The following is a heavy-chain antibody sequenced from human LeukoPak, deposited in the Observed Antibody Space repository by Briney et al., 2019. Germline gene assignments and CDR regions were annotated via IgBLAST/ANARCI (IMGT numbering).Heavy chain of an antibody. J-gene: IGHJ6*02. V-gene: IGHV1-18*01. CDR2: ISAYNGNT. CDR3: ARLGNMGSIAARLGFYYYYGMDV. Sequence: GASVKVSCKASGYTFTSYGISWVRQAPGQGLEWMGWISAYNGNTNYAQKLQGRVTMTTDASTSTAYMELRSLRSDDTAVYYCARLGNMGSIAARLGFYYYYGMDVWGQGTTVTVSS. CDR1: GYTFTSYG. D-gene: IGHD6-6*01.